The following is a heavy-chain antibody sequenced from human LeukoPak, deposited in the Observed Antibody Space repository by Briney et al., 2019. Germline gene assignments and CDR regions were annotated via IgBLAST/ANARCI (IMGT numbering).Heavy chain of an antibody. Sequence: TSETLSLTCAVYGGSFSGYYWSWIRQPPGKGLEWIGEMNHSGSTNYNPSLKSRVTISVDTSKNQFSLKLSSVTAADTAVYYCARGKYYDILTGYYPQNFDYWGQGTLVTVSS. CDR3: ARGKYYDILTGYYPQNFDY. D-gene: IGHD3-9*01. J-gene: IGHJ4*02. CDR1: GGSFSGYY. CDR2: MNHSGST. V-gene: IGHV4-34*01.